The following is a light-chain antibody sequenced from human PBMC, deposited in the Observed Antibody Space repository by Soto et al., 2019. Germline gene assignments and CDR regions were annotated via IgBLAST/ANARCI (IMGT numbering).Light chain of an antibody. J-gene: IGLJ1*01. Sequence: QSALTQPASVSGCPGQSITISCTGSGRDIGAYDYVSWYQQHPGKAPKLLIYGVKNRPSGVSYRFSASKSAFTASLTISGLQAEDEAHYYCSSYTTSYFYVFGPGTKVTVL. CDR3: SSYTTSYFYV. CDR2: GVK. CDR1: GRDIGAYDY. V-gene: IGLV2-14*01.